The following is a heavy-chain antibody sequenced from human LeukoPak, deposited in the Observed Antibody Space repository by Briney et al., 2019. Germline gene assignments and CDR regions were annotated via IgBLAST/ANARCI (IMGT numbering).Heavy chain of an antibody. V-gene: IGHV4-61*05. CDR3: ASAYYDFWSGYRVDVFDI. D-gene: IGHD3-3*01. CDR2: IYYSGST. CDR1: GGSISSSSYY. J-gene: IGHJ3*02. Sequence: SETLSLTCTVSGGSISSSSYYWGWIRQPPGKGLEWIGYIYYSGSTNYNPSLKSRVTISVDTSKNQFSLKLSSVTAADTAVYYCASAYYDFWSGYRVDVFDIWGQGTMVTVSS.